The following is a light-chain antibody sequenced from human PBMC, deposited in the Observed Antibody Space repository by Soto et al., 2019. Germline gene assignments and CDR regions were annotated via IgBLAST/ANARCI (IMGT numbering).Light chain of an antibody. CDR1: QVVSTY. J-gene: IGKJ2*01. CDR3: QQYNTVPVT. Sequence: DIQMTQSPSSRSTSLGDRVTITCRASQVVSTYLSWFQQKPGRAPELLIYDASSLKTGVPSRFSGSGSGTDFTFTISSLQPEDIATYFCQQYNTVPVTFGQGTRLDIK. CDR2: DAS. V-gene: IGKV1-33*01.